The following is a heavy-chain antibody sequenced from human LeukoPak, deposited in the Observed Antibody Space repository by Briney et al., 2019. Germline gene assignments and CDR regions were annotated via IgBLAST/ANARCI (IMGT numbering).Heavy chain of an antibody. CDR1: GGSFSGYY. V-gene: IGHV4-34*01. J-gene: IGHJ5*02. D-gene: IGHD2-2*01. CDR2: INHSGST. Sequence: SETLSLTCAVYGGSFSGYYWSWIRQPPGKGLEWIGEINHSGSTNYNPSLKSRVTISVDTSKNQFSLKLSSVTAADTAVYCCARHTSIVVVPAATRTTAPMNWFDPWGQGTLVTVSS. CDR3: ARHTSIVVVPAATRTTAPMNWFDP.